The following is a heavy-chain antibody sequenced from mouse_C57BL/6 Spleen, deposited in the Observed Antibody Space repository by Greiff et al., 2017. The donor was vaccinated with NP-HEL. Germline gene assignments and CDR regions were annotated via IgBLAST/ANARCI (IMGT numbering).Heavy chain of an antibody. V-gene: IGHV5-17*01. CDR1: GFTFSDYG. J-gene: IGHJ2*01. Sequence: EVMLVESGGGLVKPGGSLKLSCAASGFTFSDYGMHWVRQAPEKGLEWVAYISSGSSTIYYADTVKGRFTISRDNAKNTLFLQMTSLRSEDTAMYYCARPFYDGYPYFDYWGQGTTLTVSS. D-gene: IGHD2-3*01. CDR3: ARPFYDGYPYFDY. CDR2: ISSGSSTI.